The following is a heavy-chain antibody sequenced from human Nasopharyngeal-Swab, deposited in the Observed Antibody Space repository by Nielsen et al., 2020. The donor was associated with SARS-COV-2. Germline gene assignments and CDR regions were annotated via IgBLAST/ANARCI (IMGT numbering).Heavy chain of an antibody. CDR2: IYHSGST. CDR3: ARAKNRYFDY. Sequence: SETLSLTCAVSGGSISSGGYSWIWIRQPQGKGLEWIGYIYHSGSTYYNPSLKSRVTISVDRSKNQFSLKLSSVTAADTAVYYCARAKNRYFDYWGQGTLVTVSS. J-gene: IGHJ4*02. V-gene: IGHV4-30-2*01. CDR1: GGSISSGGYS. D-gene: IGHD1-14*01.